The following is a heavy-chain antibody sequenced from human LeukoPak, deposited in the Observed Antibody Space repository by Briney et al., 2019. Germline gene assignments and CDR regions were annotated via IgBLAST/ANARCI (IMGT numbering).Heavy chain of an antibody. CDR2: IIPIFGTA. V-gene: IGHV1-69*13. Sequence: SVKVSCKASGGTFSSYAISWVRQAPGQGLEWMGGIIPIFGTANYAQKFQGRVTITADESTSTAYMELSSMRSEDTAVYYCARDSRDYGENYYYYYMDVWGKGTTVTVSS. CDR1: GGTFSSYA. D-gene: IGHD4-17*01. CDR3: ARDSRDYGENYYYYYMDV. J-gene: IGHJ6*03.